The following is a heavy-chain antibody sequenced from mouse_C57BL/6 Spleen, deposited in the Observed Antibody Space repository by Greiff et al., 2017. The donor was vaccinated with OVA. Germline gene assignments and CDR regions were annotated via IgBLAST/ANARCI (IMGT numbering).Heavy chain of an antibody. D-gene: IGHD3-2*02. V-gene: IGHV1-69*01. J-gene: IGHJ3*01. Sequence: VQLQQPGAELVMPGASVKLSCKASGYTFTSYWMHWVKQRPGQGLEWIGEIDPSDSYTNYNQKFKGKSTLTAEKSSSTAYMQLSSLTSEDSAVYFCVGGANSSGYAAWFAYWGQGTLVTVSA. CDR3: VGGANSSGYAAWFAY. CDR2: IDPSDSYT. CDR1: GYTFTSYW.